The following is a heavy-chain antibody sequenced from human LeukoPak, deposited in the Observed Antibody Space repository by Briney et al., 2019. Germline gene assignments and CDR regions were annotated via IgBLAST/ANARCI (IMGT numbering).Heavy chain of an antibody. CDR2: ISAYNGNT. D-gene: IGHD2-21*02. Sequence: ASVKVSCKASGYTFTSYGISWVRQAPGQGLEWMGWISAYNGNTNYAQKLQGRVTMTTDTSTSTAYMELRSLRSNDTAVYYCARGRAHIVVVTAIADAFDIWGQGTMVTVSS. J-gene: IGHJ3*02. CDR1: GYTFTSYG. V-gene: IGHV1-18*01. CDR3: ARGRAHIVVVTAIADAFDI.